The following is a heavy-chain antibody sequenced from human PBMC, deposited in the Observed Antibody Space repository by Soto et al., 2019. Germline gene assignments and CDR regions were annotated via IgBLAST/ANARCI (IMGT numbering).Heavy chain of an antibody. V-gene: IGHV4-59*08. Sequence: TLSLTCTVSGGSISSYYWIWIRQPPGKGLEWIGYIYYSGSTNYNPSLKSRVTISVDTSKNQFSLKLSSVTAADTAVYYCARRKWFGESNFDYWGQGTLVTVS. D-gene: IGHD3-10*01. CDR3: ARRKWFGESNFDY. CDR1: GGSISSYY. J-gene: IGHJ4*02. CDR2: IYYSGST.